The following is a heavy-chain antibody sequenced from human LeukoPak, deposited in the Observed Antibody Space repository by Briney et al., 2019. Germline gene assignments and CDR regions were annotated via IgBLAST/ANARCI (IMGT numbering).Heavy chain of an antibody. D-gene: IGHD3-3*01. Sequence: PGGSLRLSCAASGFTFSSYAMHWVRQAPGKGLEWVAVISYDGSNKYYADSVKGRFTISRDNSKNTLYLQMNSLRAEDTAVYYCARGERFFGVVTRDYWGQGTLVTVSS. CDR2: ISYDGSNK. CDR3: ARGERFFGVVTRDY. CDR1: GFTFSSYA. V-gene: IGHV3-30-3*01. J-gene: IGHJ4*02.